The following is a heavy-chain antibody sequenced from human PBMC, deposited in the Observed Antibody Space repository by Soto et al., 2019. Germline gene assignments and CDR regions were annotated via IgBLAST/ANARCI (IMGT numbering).Heavy chain of an antibody. Sequence: GASVKVSCKASGGTFSSYAISWVRQAPGQGLEWMGGIIPIFGTANYAQKFQGRVTITADESTSTAYMELSSLRSEDTAVYYCARSYQLLYYYFDYWGQGTLVTVSS. CDR2: IIPIFGTA. J-gene: IGHJ4*02. D-gene: IGHD2-2*02. CDR1: GGTFSSYA. V-gene: IGHV1-69*13. CDR3: ARSYQLLYYYFDY.